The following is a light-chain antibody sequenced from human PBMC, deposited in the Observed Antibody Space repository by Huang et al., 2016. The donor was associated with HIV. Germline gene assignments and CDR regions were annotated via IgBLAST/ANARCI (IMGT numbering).Light chain of an antibody. CDR2: GAS. CDR3: QHHDTSPWT. Sequence: EIVLTQSPGTLSLSPGERATLSCRASQSVSSSYLAWYQQKPGQAPRLLIYGASTRATGIPDRFSGSGSGTDFTLTISRLEPEDFAVYYCQHHDTSPWTFGQGTKVEIK. J-gene: IGKJ1*01. V-gene: IGKV3-20*01. CDR1: QSVSSSY.